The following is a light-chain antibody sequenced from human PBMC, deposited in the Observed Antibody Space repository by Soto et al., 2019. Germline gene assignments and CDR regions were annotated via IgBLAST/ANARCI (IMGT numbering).Light chain of an antibody. J-gene: IGKJ4*01. Sequence: EIQMTRAQFSLSASVGDRVTITCQASQDISNYLNWYQQKPGKAPKLLIYDASNLETGVPSRFSGSGSGTDFTFTISSLQPEDIATYYCPQYDNLPLTFGGGTKVDI. CDR3: PQYDNLPLT. CDR1: QDISNY. CDR2: DAS. V-gene: IGKV1-33*01.